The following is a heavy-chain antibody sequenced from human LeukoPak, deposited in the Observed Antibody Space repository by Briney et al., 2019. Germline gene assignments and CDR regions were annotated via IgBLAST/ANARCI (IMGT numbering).Heavy chain of an antibody. CDR3: ARPLHTVTWGCMDV. Sequence: GGSLRLSCAASGFTFSSYAMHWVRQAPGKGLEWVAVISYDGSNKYYADSVKGRFTISRDNSKNTLYLQMNSLRAEDTAVYYCARPLHTVTWGCMDVWGQGTTVSVSS. CDR2: ISYDGSNK. J-gene: IGHJ6*02. D-gene: IGHD4-17*01. CDR1: GFTFSSYA. V-gene: IGHV3-30-3*01.